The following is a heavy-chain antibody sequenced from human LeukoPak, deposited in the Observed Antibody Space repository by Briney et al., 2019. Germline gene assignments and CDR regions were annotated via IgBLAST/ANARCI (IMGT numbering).Heavy chain of an antibody. J-gene: IGHJ4*02. CDR3: VRTPLNQWLDH. V-gene: IGHV4-39*01. CDR2: IHYSGST. D-gene: IGHD5-12*01. CDR1: GGSISTSNYY. Sequence: SETLSLTCIVAGGSISTSNYYWGWIRQPPGKGLGCIGSIHYSGSTYYNPSLKSRVTISVYTSKDQLSLKVTSVTAADTDFSSCVRTPLNQWLDHWGQGTLVTVSS.